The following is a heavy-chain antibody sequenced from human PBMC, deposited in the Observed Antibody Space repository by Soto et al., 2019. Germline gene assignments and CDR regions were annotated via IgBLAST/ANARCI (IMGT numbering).Heavy chain of an antibody. V-gene: IGHV4-34*01. Sequence: PSETLSLTCGIYGGSFNDYYWSWIRQSPGKGLEWIGEINHSGSTNYNPSLKRPVTISVDTSKNQFSLKMSSVTAADTAVYFCERGARPLKCFDPWGPGTLVTVSS. J-gene: IGHJ5*02. D-gene: IGHD6-6*01. CDR3: ERGARPLKCFDP. CDR1: GGSFNDYY. CDR2: INHSGST.